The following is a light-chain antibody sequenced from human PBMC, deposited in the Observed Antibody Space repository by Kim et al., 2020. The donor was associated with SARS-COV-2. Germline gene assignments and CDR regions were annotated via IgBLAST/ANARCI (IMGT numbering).Light chain of an antibody. CDR2: DNN. CDR3: GTWDSSLSAHWV. J-gene: IGLJ3*02. Sequence: QKVTISCSGSSSNIGNNYVSWYQQLPGTAPQLLIYDNNKRPSGIPDRFSGSKSGTSATLGITGLQTGDEADYYCGTWDSSLSAHWVFGGGTQLTVL. V-gene: IGLV1-51*01. CDR1: SSNIGNNY.